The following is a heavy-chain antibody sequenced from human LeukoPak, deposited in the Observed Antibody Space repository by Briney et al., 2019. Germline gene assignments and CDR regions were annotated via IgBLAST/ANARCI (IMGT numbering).Heavy chain of an antibody. CDR3: ARVRGYYDFWSGYYTDYYYYMDV. CDR1: GYSISSGYY. D-gene: IGHD3-3*01. Sequence: SETLSLTCTVSGYSISSGYYWGWIRQPPGKGLEWIGSIYHSGSTYYNPSLKSRVTISVDTSKNQFSLKLSSVTAADTAVYYCARVRGYYDFWSGYYTDYYYYMDVWGKGTTVTVSS. J-gene: IGHJ6*03. V-gene: IGHV4-38-2*02. CDR2: IYHSGST.